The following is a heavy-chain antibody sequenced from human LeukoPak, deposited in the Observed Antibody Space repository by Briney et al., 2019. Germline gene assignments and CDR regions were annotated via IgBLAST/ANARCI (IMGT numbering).Heavy chain of an antibody. J-gene: IGHJ4*02. V-gene: IGHV3-30-3*01. D-gene: IGHD4-17*01. CDR3: ARADYGDQGTDY. Sequence: GRSLRLSCAASGFTFSSYAMHWVRQAPGKGLEWVAVISYDGGNKYYADSVKGRFTISRDNSKNTLYLQMNSLRAEDTAVYYCARADYGDQGTDYWGQGTLVTVSS. CDR2: ISYDGGNK. CDR1: GFTFSSYA.